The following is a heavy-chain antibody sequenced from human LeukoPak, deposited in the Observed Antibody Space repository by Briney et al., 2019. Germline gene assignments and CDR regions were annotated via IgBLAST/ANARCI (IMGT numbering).Heavy chain of an antibody. CDR2: ISYDGSNK. J-gene: IGHJ5*02. Sequence: GGSLRLSCAASGFTFSSYAMHWVRQAPGKGLEWVAVISYDGSNKYYADSVEGRFTISRDNSKNTLYLQMNSLRAEDTAVYYCARDPFRTVVAATPNWFDPWGQGTLVTVSS. CDR3: ARDPFRTVVAATPNWFDP. D-gene: IGHD2-15*01. CDR1: GFTFSSYA. V-gene: IGHV3-30*01.